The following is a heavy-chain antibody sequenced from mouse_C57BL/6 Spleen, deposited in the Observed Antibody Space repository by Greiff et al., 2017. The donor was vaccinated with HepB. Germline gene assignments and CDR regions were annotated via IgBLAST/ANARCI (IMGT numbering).Heavy chain of an antibody. CDR2: IDPSDSYT. CDR1: GYTFTSYW. D-gene: IGHD3-2*02. CDR3: ARVDSSGFNAMDY. J-gene: IGHJ4*01. Sequence: QVQLQQPGAELVMPGASVKLSCKASGYTFTSYWMHWVKQRPGQGLEWIGEIDPSDSYTNYNQKFKGKSTLTVDKSSSTAYMQLSSLTSEDSAVYDCARVDSSGFNAMDYWGQGTSVTVSS. V-gene: IGHV1-69*01.